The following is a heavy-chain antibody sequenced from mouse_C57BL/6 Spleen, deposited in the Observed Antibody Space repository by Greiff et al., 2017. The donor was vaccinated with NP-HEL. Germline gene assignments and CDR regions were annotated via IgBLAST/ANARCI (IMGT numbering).Heavy chain of an antibody. CDR3: ARRNYCSSAFDY. D-gene: IGHD1-1*01. CDR2: IHPNTGST. Sequence: QVQLQQSGAELVKPGASVKLSCKASGYTFTSYWMHWVKQRPGQGLEWIGMIHPNTGSTNYNEKFKSKATLTVDKSSSTAYMQLSSLTSEDSAVYYWARRNYCSSAFDYWGQGTTLTVSA. J-gene: IGHJ2*01. V-gene: IGHV1-64*01. CDR1: GYTFTSYW.